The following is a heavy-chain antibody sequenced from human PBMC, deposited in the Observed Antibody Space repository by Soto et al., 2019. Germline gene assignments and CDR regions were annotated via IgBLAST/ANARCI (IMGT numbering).Heavy chain of an antibody. CDR2: ISGSGGST. CDR1: GFTFSSYA. J-gene: IGHJ4*02. D-gene: IGHD3-22*01. CDR3: AKTSQSYYYDSSGYYLYY. Sequence: EVQLLESGGGLVQPGGSLRLSCAASGFTFSSYAMSWVRQAPGKGLEWVSAISGSGGSTYYADSVKGRFTISRDNSKNPLYPAMNSLRAEDTAVYYCAKTSQSYYYDSSGYYLYYWGQGTLVTVSS. V-gene: IGHV3-23*01.